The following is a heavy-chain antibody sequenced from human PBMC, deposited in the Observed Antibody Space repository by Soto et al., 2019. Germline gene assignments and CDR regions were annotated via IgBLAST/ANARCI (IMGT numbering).Heavy chain of an antibody. CDR1: GGSFSGYY. CDR3: ARDISMLFGKRNAFDI. V-gene: IGHV4-34*01. J-gene: IGHJ3*02. Sequence: SETLSLTCAVYGGSFSGYYWSWIRQPPGKGLEWIGEINHSGSTNYNPSLKSRVTISVDTSKNQFSLKLSSVTAADTAVYYCARDISMLFGKRNAFDIWGQGTMVTVSS. D-gene: IGHD3-10*02. CDR2: INHSGST.